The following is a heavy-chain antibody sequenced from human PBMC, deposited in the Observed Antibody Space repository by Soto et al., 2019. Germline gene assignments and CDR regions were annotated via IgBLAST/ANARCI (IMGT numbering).Heavy chain of an antibody. J-gene: IGHJ5*02. Sequence: QVQLQETGPGLVKPSETLSLTCTVSGASISGFYWIWIRKSAGQGLEWIGRIYATGTTDYNPSLKCRVMMSVDTSKKQFSLKLRSVTAADTAVYYCVRDGTKTLRDWFDPWGQG. CDR3: VRDGTKTLRDWFDP. CDR1: GASISGFY. V-gene: IGHV4-4*07. D-gene: IGHD1-1*01. CDR2: IYATGTT.